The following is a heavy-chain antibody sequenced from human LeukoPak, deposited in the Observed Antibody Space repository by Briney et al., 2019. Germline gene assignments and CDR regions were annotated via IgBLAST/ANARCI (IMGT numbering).Heavy chain of an antibody. V-gene: IGHV3-30*02. CDR1: GFTFSSYG. D-gene: IGHD2-15*01. J-gene: IGHJ3*02. CDR2: IRYDGINK. Sequence: GGSLRLSCVASGFTFSSYGMHWVRQAPGKGLEWVAFIRYDGINKYYADSVKGRLTISRDNSKNTLYLQMNSLRAEDTAVYYCAKDRVVSREPAAFDIWGQGTMVTVSS. CDR3: AKDRVVSREPAAFDI.